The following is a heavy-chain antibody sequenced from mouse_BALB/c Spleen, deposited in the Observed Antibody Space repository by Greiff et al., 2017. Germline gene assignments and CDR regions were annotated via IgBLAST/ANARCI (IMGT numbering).Heavy chain of an antibody. D-gene: IGHD2-3*01. CDR3: ARADGYLYYAMDY. V-gene: IGHV7-3*02. CDR1: GFTFTDYY. Sequence: EVKLMESGGGLVQPGGSLRLSCATSGFTFTDYYMSWVRQPPGKALEWLGFIRNKANGYTTEYSASVKGRFTISRDNSQSILYLQMNTLRAEDSATYYCARADGYLYYAMDYWGQGTSVTVSS. CDR2: IRNKANGYTT. J-gene: IGHJ4*01.